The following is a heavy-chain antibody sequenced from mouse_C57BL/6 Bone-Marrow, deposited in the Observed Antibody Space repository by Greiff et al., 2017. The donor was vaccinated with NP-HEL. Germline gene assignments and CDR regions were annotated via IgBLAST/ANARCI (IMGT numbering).Heavy chain of an antibody. Sequence: QVQLQQSGPELVKPGASVKISCKASGYTFTDYYINWVKQRPGQGLEWIGWIFPGSGSTYYNEKFKGKATLTVDKSSSTAYMLLSSLTSEDSAVDFGARKPFTTVVVHYMDYWGQGTTLTVSS. CDR1: GYTFTDYY. CDR3: ARKPFTTVVVHYMDY. CDR2: IFPGSGST. D-gene: IGHD1-1*01. J-gene: IGHJ2*01. V-gene: IGHV1-75*01.